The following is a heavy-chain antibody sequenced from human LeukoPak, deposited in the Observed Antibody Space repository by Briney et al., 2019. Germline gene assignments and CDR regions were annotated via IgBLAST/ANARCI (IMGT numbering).Heavy chain of an antibody. CDR3: ARDRPVSMVRGVIIIDAFDI. CDR1: GYTFTGYY. D-gene: IGHD3-10*01. Sequence: GASVKVSCKASGYTFTGYYMHWVRQPPGQGLEWMRWIKPNSGGTNYAQKFQGRVTMTRDTSISTAYMELSRLRSDDTAVYYCARDRPVSMVRGVIIIDAFDIWGQGTMVTVSS. CDR2: IKPNSGGT. V-gene: IGHV1-2*02. J-gene: IGHJ3*02.